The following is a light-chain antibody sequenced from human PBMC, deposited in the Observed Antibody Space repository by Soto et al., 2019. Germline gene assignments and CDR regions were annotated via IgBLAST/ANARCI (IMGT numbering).Light chain of an antibody. V-gene: IGLV2-14*01. Sequence: QSALTQPASVSGSPGQSITISCTGTSSDVGGYNYVSWYQQHPGKAPKLMIYEVSNRPSGVSNRFSGSKSGNTASLTISGLQAEDEADYYCGTWDTSLSVVFGGGTKLTVL. CDR2: EVS. J-gene: IGLJ2*01. CDR3: GTWDTSLSVV. CDR1: SSDVGGYNY.